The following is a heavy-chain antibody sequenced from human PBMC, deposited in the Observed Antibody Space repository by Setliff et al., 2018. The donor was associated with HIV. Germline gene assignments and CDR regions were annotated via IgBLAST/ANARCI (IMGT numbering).Heavy chain of an antibody. J-gene: IGHJ6*02. D-gene: IGHD2-2*01. V-gene: IGHV4-61*01. CDR1: GASISSNSYY. CDR3: ARGQWPAPRPDFSDGYYNYGMGV. Sequence: PSETLSLTCSVSGASISSNSYYWSWIRQPPGKGLEWIGCISHSGNTNFNPSLNSRVTISLDTSKNQISLTLTSVTAADAVVYYCARGQWPAPRPDFSDGYYNYGMGVWGQGTTVTVS. CDR2: ISHSGNT.